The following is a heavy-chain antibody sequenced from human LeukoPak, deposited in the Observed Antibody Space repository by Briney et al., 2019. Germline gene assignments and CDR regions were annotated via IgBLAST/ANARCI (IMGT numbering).Heavy chain of an antibody. CDR2: IRYDGSNK. Sequence: GGSLRLSCAASGFTFSSYGMHWVRQAPGKGLEWVAFIRYDGSNKYYADSVKGRYTISRDNSKNTLYLQMNSLRAEDTAVYYCAKERDTAMVTIDYWGQGTLVTVSS. D-gene: IGHD5-18*01. CDR1: GFTFSSYG. J-gene: IGHJ4*02. V-gene: IGHV3-30*02. CDR3: AKERDTAMVTIDY.